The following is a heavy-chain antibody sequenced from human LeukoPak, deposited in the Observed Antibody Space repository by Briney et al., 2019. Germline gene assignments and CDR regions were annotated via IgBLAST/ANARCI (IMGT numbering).Heavy chain of an antibody. J-gene: IGHJ4*02. CDR3: MKGAPGTTIYY. D-gene: IGHD1-1*01. Sequence: PGWSLTLSCAASGFTVSSNYMSWVRQAPGEGLEWVAVTFRGDNTYYADSVKGRFTISRDKFKNAVYLQMNGLRGEDTGIYYCMKGAPGTTIYYWGQGNLVTVSS. CDR2: TFRGDNT. CDR1: GFTVSSNY. V-gene: IGHV3-66*01.